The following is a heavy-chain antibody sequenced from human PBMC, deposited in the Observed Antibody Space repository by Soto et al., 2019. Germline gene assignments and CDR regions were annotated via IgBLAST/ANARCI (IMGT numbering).Heavy chain of an antibody. Sequence: SETLSLTCTVSGGSISSYYWSWIRQPPEKGLEWIGYIYYSGSTNYNPSLKSRVTISVDTSKNQFSLKLNSVTAADTALYYGGGRGVVGPTPFAAGGRGPLDTVSS. CDR3: GGRGVVGPTPFAA. CDR2: IYYSGST. V-gene: IGHV4-59*01. CDR1: GGSISSYY. J-gene: IGHJ4*02. D-gene: IGHD1-26*01.